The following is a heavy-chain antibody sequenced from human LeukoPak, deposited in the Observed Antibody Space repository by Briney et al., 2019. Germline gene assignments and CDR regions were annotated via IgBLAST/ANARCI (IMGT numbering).Heavy chain of an antibody. CDR3: ASGYSYGSDY. CDR2: IYCSGST. Sequence: PSETLSLTCTVSGGSISSGGYYWSWIRQHPGKGLEWIGYIYCSGSTYYNPSLKSRVTISVDTSKNQFSLKLSSVTAVDTAVYYCASGYSYGSDYWGQGTLVTVSS. V-gene: IGHV4-31*03. CDR1: GGSISSGGYY. D-gene: IGHD5-18*01. J-gene: IGHJ4*02.